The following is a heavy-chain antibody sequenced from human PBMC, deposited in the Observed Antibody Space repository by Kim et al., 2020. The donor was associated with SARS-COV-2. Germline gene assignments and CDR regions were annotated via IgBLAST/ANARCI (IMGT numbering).Heavy chain of an antibody. J-gene: IGHJ5*02. CDR2: ISGRGDRT. CDR3: AAADWLDP. CDR1: GFTLSSYA. D-gene: IGHD6-13*01. Sequence: GGSLRLSCTASGFTLSSYAMTWVRQAPGKGLEWVSTISGRGDRTYYADSVKGRFTISRDNSKNTMYLQVDSLRAEDTAVYYCAAADWLDPWGQGTLVTVSS. V-gene: IGHV3-23*01.